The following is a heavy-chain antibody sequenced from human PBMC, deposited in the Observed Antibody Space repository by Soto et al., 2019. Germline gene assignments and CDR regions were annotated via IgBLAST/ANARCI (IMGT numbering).Heavy chain of an antibody. D-gene: IGHD3-16*01. V-gene: IGHV3-23*01. J-gene: IGHJ6*03. Sequence: EVQLLESGGGLVQPGGSLRLSCAASGFTFGTYAMKWLRQAPGRGLECVSFISGSGRTTHYAGSVKGRFTVPRDNSKNTVYLQMNSPRAEDTALYYCAKFRGPSYSYYYMDVWGKGTTVTVSS. CDR3: AKFRGPSYSYYYMDV. CDR1: GFTFGTYA. CDR2: ISGSGRTT.